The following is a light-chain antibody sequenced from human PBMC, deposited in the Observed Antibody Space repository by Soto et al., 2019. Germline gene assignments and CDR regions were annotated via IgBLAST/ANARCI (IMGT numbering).Light chain of an antibody. CDR3: GTWYRSLRAGV. CDR1: SSNIGSNY. CDR2: NNN. J-gene: IGLJ2*01. V-gene: IGLV1-51*01. Sequence: QSVLTQPPSVSAAPGQKVTISCAGSSSNIGSNYVSWYQQLPGTATKLLLYNNNERPSGIPDRFSGSKSDTSASLDVTGLQTGDEADYYCGTWYRSLRAGVFGGGTKVTVL.